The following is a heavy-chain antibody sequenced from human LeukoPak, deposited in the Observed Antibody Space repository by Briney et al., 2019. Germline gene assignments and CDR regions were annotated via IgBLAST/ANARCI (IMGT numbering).Heavy chain of an antibody. CDR3: ARERLGFRVDV. Sequence: SETLSLTCTVSGDSISNYYWSWIRQSAGKGLEWIGRINTSGNTNYNPSLKSRVTMSLDTSKNQFSRNVSSVTVADTAVFYCARERLGFRVDVWGKGTTVTVSS. CDR1: GDSISNYY. D-gene: IGHD5-12*01. V-gene: IGHV4-4*07. CDR2: INTSGNT. J-gene: IGHJ6*04.